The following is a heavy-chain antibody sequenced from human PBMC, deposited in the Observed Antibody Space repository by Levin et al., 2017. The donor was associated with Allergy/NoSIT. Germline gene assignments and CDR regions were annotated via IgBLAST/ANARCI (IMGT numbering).Heavy chain of an antibody. CDR3: ARLDGDSPSWFLDL. CDR2: IKSKVNSYAT. D-gene: IGHD4-17*01. J-gene: IGHJ2*01. Sequence: GGSLRLSCAASGFTFSGSAMHWVRQASGKGLEWVGRIKSKVNSYATAYAASVKGRFTISRDDSENTAYLQMNSLKTEDTAVYYCARLDGDSPSWFLDLWGRGTLVTVSS. CDR1: GFTFSGSA. V-gene: IGHV3-73*01.